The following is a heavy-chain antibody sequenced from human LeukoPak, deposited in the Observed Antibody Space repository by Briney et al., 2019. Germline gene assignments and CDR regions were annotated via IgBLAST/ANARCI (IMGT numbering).Heavy chain of an antibody. CDR1: GGSFSGYY. J-gene: IGHJ4*02. D-gene: IGHD6-19*01. V-gene: IGHV4-34*01. CDR2: INHSGST. CDR3: ARDSSGSIDY. Sequence: SETLSLTCAVYGGSFSGYYWSWIRQPPGKGLEWIGEINHSGSTNYTPSLKSRVTISVDTSKNQFSLELSSVTAADTAVYYCARDSSGSIDYWGQGTLVTVSS.